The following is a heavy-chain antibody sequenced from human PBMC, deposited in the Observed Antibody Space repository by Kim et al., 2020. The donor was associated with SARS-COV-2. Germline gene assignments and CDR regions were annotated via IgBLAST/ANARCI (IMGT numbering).Heavy chain of an antibody. CDR1: GFTFSSYA. CDR2: ISGSGGNT. Sequence: GGSLRLSCAASGFTFSSYAMSWVRQAPGKGLEWVSVISGSGGNTFYADSVKGRFTISRDNAKNTLYVQMNSLRVEDTAVYYCAKDGGYGDYAPWDFDYWGQGTLVTVSS. J-gene: IGHJ4*02. D-gene: IGHD4-17*01. V-gene: IGHV3-23*01. CDR3: AKDGGYGDYAPWDFDY.